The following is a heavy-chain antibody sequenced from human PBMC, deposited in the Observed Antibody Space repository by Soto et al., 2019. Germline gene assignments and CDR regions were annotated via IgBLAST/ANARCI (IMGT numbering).Heavy chain of an antibody. CDR2: MYHSGST. Sequence: KPSETLSLTCAVSGYSISSGYYWGWIRQPPGKGLEWIGSMYHSGSTDYNPSLKSRITISVDTTKNQFSLKLRSATAADTAVYYCVRDYSGSSFDYWGQGTLVTVSS. CDR1: GYSISSGYY. D-gene: IGHD1-26*01. CDR3: VRDYSGSSFDY. J-gene: IGHJ4*02. V-gene: IGHV4-38-2*02.